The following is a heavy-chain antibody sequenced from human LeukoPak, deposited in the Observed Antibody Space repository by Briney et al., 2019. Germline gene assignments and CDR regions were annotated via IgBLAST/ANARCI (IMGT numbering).Heavy chain of an antibody. CDR3: AREMSSVRGIIGN. CDR1: GFTFSSYA. Sequence: GRSLRLSCAASGFTFSSYAMHWVRQAPGKGLEWVAIISYDGTNKYYADSVKGQFSISRDNSKNTVYLQVNNLKSEDTAVYYCAREMSSVRGIIGNWGRGALLTVSS. CDR2: ISYDGTNK. V-gene: IGHV3-30-3*01. J-gene: IGHJ4*02. D-gene: IGHD3-10*01.